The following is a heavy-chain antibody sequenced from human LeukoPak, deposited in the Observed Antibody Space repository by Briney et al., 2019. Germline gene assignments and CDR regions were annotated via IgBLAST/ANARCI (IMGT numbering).Heavy chain of an antibody. J-gene: IGHJ4*02. CDR2: IWYDGSNK. Sequence: PGGSLRLSCAASGFTFSSYSMNWVRQAPGKGLEWVAVIWYDGSNKYYADSVKGRFTISRDNSKNTLYLQMNSLRAEDTAVYYCARAVQSETIAAFDYWGQGTLVTVSS. D-gene: IGHD6-6*01. CDR1: GFTFSSYS. V-gene: IGHV3-33*08. CDR3: ARAVQSETIAAFDY.